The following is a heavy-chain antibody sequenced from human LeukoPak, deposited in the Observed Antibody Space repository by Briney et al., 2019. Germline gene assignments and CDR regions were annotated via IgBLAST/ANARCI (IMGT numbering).Heavy chain of an antibody. Sequence: SETLSLTCAVSGGSISSGDYYWSWIRQPPGKGLEWIGYIYYSGSTYYNPSLKSRVTISVDTSKNQFSLKLSSVTAADTAVYYCAREGMELRRPYDYWGQGTLVIVSS. CDR2: IYYSGST. V-gene: IGHV4-31*11. CDR3: AREGMELRRPYDY. D-gene: IGHD1-7*01. J-gene: IGHJ4*02. CDR1: GGSISSGDYY.